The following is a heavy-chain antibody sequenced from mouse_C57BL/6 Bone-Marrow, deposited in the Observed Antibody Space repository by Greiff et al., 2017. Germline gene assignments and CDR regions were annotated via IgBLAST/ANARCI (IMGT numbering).Heavy chain of an antibody. CDR1: GYTFTSYW. Sequence: QVHVKQPGTELVKPGASVKLSCKASGYTFTSYWMHWVKQRPGQGLEWIGNINPSNGGTNYNEKFKSKATLTVDKSSSTAYMQLSSLTSEDSAVYYCARPRLLTVYYFDYWGQGTTLTVSS. D-gene: IGHD4-1*01. J-gene: IGHJ2*01. V-gene: IGHV1-53*01. CDR2: INPSNGGT. CDR3: ARPRLLTVYYFDY.